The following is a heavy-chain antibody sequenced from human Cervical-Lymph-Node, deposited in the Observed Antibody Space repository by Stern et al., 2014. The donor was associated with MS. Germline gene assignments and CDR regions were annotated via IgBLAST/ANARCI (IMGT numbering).Heavy chain of an antibody. Sequence: EVQLEESGAEVKKPGESLKISCKLSGYSFTIYYIAWVRQMPGKDLEWMGVIYPNDSDTTYTPSCQGQVTISADKSITTAYLQWSSLRASDTAMYYCARHVQGFDYWGQGTLVTVSS. CDR2: IYPNDSDT. CDR1: GYSFTIYY. CDR3: ARHVQGFDY. J-gene: IGHJ4*02. V-gene: IGHV5-51*01.